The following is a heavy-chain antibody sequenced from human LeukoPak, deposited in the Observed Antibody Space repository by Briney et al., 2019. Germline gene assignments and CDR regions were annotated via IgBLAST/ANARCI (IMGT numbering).Heavy chain of an antibody. J-gene: IGHJ3*01. V-gene: IGHV3-7*03. CDR1: GFTFSGFW. CDR2: INSDGSEG. Sequence: GGSLRLSCAVSGFTFSGFWMSWSRQAPGKGLEWVASINSDGSEGYYADVVKGRFTISRDNAKKSLYLQIKSLRAEDTAVYYCARSSYSSSSSVWGQGTMVTVSS. CDR3: ARSSYSSSSSV. D-gene: IGHD6-6*01.